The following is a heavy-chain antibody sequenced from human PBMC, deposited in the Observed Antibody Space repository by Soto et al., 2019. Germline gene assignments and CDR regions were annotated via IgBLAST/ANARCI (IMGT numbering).Heavy chain of an antibody. J-gene: IGHJ4*02. D-gene: IGHD5-12*01. CDR3: VRDSPIGSTFSGYDGIDY. V-gene: IGHV1-46*01. Sequence: ASVKVSCKASGYTFTSYYIHWVRQAPGQGLEWMGRINPLLDTTSYAQKFQGRVTITADKSTGTAYMELNSLRSEDTAVYYCVRDSPIGSTFSGYDGIDYWGQGTLVTVSS. CDR2: INPLLDTT. CDR1: GYTFTSYY.